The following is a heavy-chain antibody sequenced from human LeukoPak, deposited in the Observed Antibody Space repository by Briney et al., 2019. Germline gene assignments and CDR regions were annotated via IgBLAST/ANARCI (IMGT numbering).Heavy chain of an antibody. CDR1: GFTFTKYW. Sequence: GGSLRLSCAASGFTFTKYWMTWVRQAPGKGLEWVGNVKQDGSDKNYMDSVKGRFTISRDNTKNSVYLQMSSLRAEDTAVYYCAREVWGPEYWGQGTLVTVSS. CDR2: VKQDGSDK. V-gene: IGHV3-7*01. J-gene: IGHJ4*02. CDR3: AREVWGPEY. D-gene: IGHD1-14*01.